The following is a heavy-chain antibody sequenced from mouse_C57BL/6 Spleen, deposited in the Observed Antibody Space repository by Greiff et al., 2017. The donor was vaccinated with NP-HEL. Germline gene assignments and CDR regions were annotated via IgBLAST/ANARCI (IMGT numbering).Heavy chain of an antibody. D-gene: IGHD2-4*01. J-gene: IGHJ3*01. Sequence: VQLQQSGPELVKPGASVKLSCKASGYTFTSYDINWVKQRPGQGLEWIGWIYPRDGSTKYKEKFKGKATLTVDTSSSTAYMELHSLTSEDSSVFFCARDYDHDGAWFAYWGQGTLVTVSA. CDR3: ARDYDHDGAWFAY. CDR1: GYTFTSYD. V-gene: IGHV1-85*01. CDR2: IYPRDGST.